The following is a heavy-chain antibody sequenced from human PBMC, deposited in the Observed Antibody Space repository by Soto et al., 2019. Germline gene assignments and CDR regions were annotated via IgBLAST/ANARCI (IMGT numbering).Heavy chain of an antibody. CDR2: IYSGGST. J-gene: IGHJ4*02. V-gene: IGHV4-39*01. Sequence: QLQLQESGPGLVKPSETLSLTCKVSSDSISSSRYYWGWVRQPPGKGLEWIGTIYSGGSTSYNPSLSSRVTISVDTSNNQFSLRLSSVTPADTAVYYCAGAIGYFDYWGQGSLVTVSS. CDR1: SDSISSSRYY. D-gene: IGHD2-21*01. CDR3: AGAIGYFDY.